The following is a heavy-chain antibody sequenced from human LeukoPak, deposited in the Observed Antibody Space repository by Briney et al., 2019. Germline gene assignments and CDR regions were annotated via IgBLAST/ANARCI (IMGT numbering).Heavy chain of an antibody. CDR3: ARRHSSGYDSSFDY. CDR1: GGSISSYY. Sequence: KPSETLSLTCTVSGGSISSYYWSWIRQPPGKGLEWIGYIYYSGSTNYNPSLKSRVTISVDTSKNQFSLKLSFVTAADTAVYYCARRHSSGYDSSFDYWGQGTLVTVSS. J-gene: IGHJ4*02. V-gene: IGHV4-59*08. CDR2: IYYSGST. D-gene: IGHD5-12*01.